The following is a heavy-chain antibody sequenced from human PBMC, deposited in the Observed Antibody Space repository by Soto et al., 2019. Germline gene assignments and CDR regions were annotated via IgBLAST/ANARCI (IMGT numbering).Heavy chain of an antibody. V-gene: IGHV1-69*13. CDR3: AREPSDSSGYYLSGYYFDY. J-gene: IGHJ4*02. CDR2: IIPIFGTA. Sequence: SVKVSCKASGGTFSSYAISWVRQAPGQGLEWMGGIIPIFGTANYAQKFQGRVTITADESTSTAYMELSSLRSEDTAVYYCAREPSDSSGYYLSGYYFDYWGQGTLVTVSS. D-gene: IGHD3-22*01. CDR1: GGTFSSYA.